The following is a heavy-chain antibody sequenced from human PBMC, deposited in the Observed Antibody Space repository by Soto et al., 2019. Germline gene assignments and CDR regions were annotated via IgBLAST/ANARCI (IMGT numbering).Heavy chain of an antibody. CDR2: IYYSGTT. V-gene: IGHV4-28*01. J-gene: IGHJ4*02. CDR1: GYSISSSNW. Sequence: SETLSLSCAVSGYSISSSNWWGWIRQPPGKGLEWIGYIYYSGTTYYNPSLKSRVTMSVDTSKHQFSLKLTSVTAVDTAVYYCARREIQGPIDYWGQETLVTVSS. CDR3: ARREIQGPIDY. D-gene: IGHD1-26*01.